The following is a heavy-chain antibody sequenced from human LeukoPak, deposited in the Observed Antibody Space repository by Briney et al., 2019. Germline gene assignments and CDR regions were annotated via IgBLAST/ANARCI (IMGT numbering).Heavy chain of an antibody. CDR2: IYYSGNT. CDR1: SDSISTSNSY. D-gene: IGHD3-10*01. Sequence: SETLSLTCTVSSDSISTSNSYWGWIRQPPGKGLEWIGSIYYSGNTYYNASLKSRVTISVDTSKNQFSLKFTSVTAADTAVYYCARGFPMTELLWFGDTQKTQNDENPNWFDPWGQGTLVTVSS. V-gene: IGHV4-39*01. J-gene: IGHJ5*02. CDR3: ARGFPMTELLWFGDTQKTQNDENPNWFDP.